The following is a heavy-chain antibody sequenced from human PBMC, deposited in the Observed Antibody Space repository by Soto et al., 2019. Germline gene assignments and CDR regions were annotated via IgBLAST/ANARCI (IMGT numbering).Heavy chain of an antibody. V-gene: IGHV4-31*03. CDR3: ARAKAYYYDSSGYRAFAFDI. Sequence: QVQLQESGPGLVKPSQTLSLTCTVSGGSISSGGYYWSWIRQHPGKGLEWIGYIYYSGSTYYNPSLKSRVTISVDTAKNQFSLKLSSVTAADTAVYYCARAKAYYYDSSGYRAFAFDIRGQGTMVTVSS. CDR1: GGSISSGGYY. CDR2: IYYSGST. J-gene: IGHJ3*02. D-gene: IGHD3-22*01.